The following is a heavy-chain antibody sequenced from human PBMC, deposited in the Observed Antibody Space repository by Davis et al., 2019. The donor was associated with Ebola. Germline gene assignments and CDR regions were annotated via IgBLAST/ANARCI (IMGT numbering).Heavy chain of an antibody. V-gene: IGHV3-30*02. CDR1: GFTFSNYG. J-gene: IGHJ2*01. D-gene: IGHD6-13*01. Sequence: PGGSLRLSCAASGFTFSNYGIHWVRQASGKGLEWVTFIRHDGTDRYYADSVKGRFSISRDNSENTVFVQMNSLTTEDTAVYYCMAAARGFDLWGRGTLVTVSS. CDR2: IRHDGTDR. CDR3: MAAARGFDL.